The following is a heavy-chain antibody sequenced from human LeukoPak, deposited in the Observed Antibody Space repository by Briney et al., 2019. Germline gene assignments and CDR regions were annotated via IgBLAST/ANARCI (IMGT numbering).Heavy chain of an antibody. Sequence: ASVKVSCTASGYTFTSYAMHWVRRAPGQRLEWMGWINAGNGNTKYSQKFQGRVTITRDTSASTAYMELSSLRSEDTAVYYCAKPGIAVAGTSFFDYWGQGTLVTVSS. CDR1: GYTFTSYA. CDR2: INAGNGNT. D-gene: IGHD6-19*01. CDR3: AKPGIAVAGTSFFDY. J-gene: IGHJ4*02. V-gene: IGHV1-3*01.